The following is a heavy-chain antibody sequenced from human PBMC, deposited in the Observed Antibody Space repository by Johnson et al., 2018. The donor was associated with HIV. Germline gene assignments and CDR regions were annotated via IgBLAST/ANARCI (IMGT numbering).Heavy chain of an antibody. Sequence: VQLVESGGGVVQPGGSLRLSCAASGFTFSSYGMHWVRQVPGNGLEWVTFIQYDGTNKYYADSVKGRFTISRDNSKNTLSLQMYSLRAEDTAVYYCAKDLSYPKTRAFDIWGQGTMVTVSS. J-gene: IGHJ3*02. CDR2: IQYDGTNK. V-gene: IGHV3-30*02. D-gene: IGHD2/OR15-2a*01. CDR1: GFTFSSYG. CDR3: AKDLSYPKTRAFDI.